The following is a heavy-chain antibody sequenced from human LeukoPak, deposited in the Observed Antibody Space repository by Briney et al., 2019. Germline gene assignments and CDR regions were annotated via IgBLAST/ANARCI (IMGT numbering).Heavy chain of an antibody. CDR1: GYTFTSYG. CDR3: ARACYDSSGYYYPHYGMDV. D-gene: IGHD3-22*01. Sequence: SVKVSCKASGYTFTSYGISWVRQAPGQGLEWMGRIIPILGIANYAQKFQGRVTITADKSTSTAYMELSSLRSEDTAVYYCARACYDSSGYYYPHYGMDVWGQGTTVTVSS. J-gene: IGHJ6*02. CDR2: IIPILGIA. V-gene: IGHV1-69*04.